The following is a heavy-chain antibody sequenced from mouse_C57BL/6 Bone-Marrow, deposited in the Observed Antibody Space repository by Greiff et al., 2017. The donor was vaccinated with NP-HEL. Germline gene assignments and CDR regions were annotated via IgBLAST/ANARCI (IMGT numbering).Heavy chain of an antibody. J-gene: IGHJ2*01. CDR1: GYTFTDYY. Sequence: EVQLQESGPVLVKPGASVKMSCKASGYTFTDYYMNWVKQSHGKSLEWIGVINPYNGGTSYNQKFKGKATLTVDKSSSTAYMELNSLTSEDSAVYYCARRGPIFDYWGQGTTLTVSS. CDR3: ARRGPIFDY. CDR2: INPYNGGT. V-gene: IGHV1-19*01.